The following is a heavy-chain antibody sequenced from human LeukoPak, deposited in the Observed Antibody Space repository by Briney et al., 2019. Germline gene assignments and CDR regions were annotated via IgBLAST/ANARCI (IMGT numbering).Heavy chain of an antibody. J-gene: IGHJ4*02. CDR2: QNPNSGKK. Sequence: ASVKVSCKASGYTFTSYEINWVRQATGQGLEWMGWQNPNSGKKGNAQKFQGRVTLTRNTSISTAYMELSSLTSEDTAVYYCARDAGEYSSGWYGVDYWGQGTLVTVSS. CDR3: ARDAGEYSSGWYGVDY. CDR1: GYTFTSYE. V-gene: IGHV1-8*01. D-gene: IGHD6-19*01.